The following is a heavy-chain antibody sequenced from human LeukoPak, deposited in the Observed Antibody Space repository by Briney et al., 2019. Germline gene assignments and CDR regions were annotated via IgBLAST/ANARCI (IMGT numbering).Heavy chain of an antibody. CDR3: ARVGETTLSVDY. CDR2: IYYSGST. Sequence: SETLSLTCTVSGGSISTTSYYWGWIRQPPGKGLECIGNIYYSGSTYYNPSLKSRVTISVDKSKNQFSLKLSSVTAADTAVYYCARVGETTLSVDYWGQGTLVTVSS. CDR1: GGSISTTSYY. D-gene: IGHD2/OR15-2a*01. V-gene: IGHV4-39*07. J-gene: IGHJ4*02.